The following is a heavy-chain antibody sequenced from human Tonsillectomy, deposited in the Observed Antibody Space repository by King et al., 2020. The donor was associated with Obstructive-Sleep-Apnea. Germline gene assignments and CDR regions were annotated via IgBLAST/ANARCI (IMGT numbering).Heavy chain of an antibody. CDR2: IYYSGST. Sequence: QLQESGPGLVKPSETLSLTCTVSGGSISSYYWSWIRQPPGKGLEWIGYIYYSGSTNYNPSLKSRVTISVDTSKNQFSLKLSSVTAADTAVYYCARGVGILNRDYYDSSGSYYFDYWGQGTLVTVSS. D-gene: IGHD3-22*01. CDR3: ARGVGILNRDYYDSSGSYYFDY. V-gene: IGHV4-59*01. CDR1: GGSISSYY. J-gene: IGHJ4*02.